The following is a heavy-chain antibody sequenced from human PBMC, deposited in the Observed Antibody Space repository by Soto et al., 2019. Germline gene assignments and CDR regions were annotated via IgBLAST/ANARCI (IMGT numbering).Heavy chain of an antibody. CDR3: ARQFLGYCSGGSCDENWFDP. V-gene: IGHV4-39*01. Sequence: QLQLQESGPGLVKPSETLSLTCTVSGGSISSSSYYWGWIRQPPGKGLEWIGSIYYSGSTYYNPSIQSGVTISVDTSKNQFSLKLSSVTAADTAVYYCARQFLGYCSGGSCDENWFDPWGQGTLVTVSS. D-gene: IGHD2-15*01. CDR1: GGSISSSSYY. CDR2: IYYSGST. J-gene: IGHJ5*02.